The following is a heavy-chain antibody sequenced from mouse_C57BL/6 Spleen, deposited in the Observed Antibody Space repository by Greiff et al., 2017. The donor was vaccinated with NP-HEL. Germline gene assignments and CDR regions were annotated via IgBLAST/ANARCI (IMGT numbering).Heavy chain of an antibody. J-gene: IGHJ4*01. CDR2: IDPSDSYT. Sequence: QVQLQQPGAELVKPGASVKLSCKASGYTFTSYWMQWVKQRPGQGLEWIGEIDPSDSYTNYNQKFKGKATLTVDTSSSTAYMQLSSLTSEDSAVYYCARLTLYYGSSYKDAMDYWGQGTSVTVSS. CDR3: ARLTLYYGSSYKDAMDY. CDR1: GYTFTSYW. D-gene: IGHD1-1*01. V-gene: IGHV1-50*01.